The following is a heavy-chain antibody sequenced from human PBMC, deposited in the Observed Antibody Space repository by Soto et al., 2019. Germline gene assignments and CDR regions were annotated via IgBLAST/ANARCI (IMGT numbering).Heavy chain of an antibody. CDR1: GGTFSSYA. V-gene: IGHV1-69*01. Sequence: QVQLVQSGAEVKKPGSSVKVSCKASGGTFSSYAISWVRQAPGQGLEWMGGIIPIFGTANYAQKFEGRVTIPADESTSTACMELSSLRSEDTAVYYCARRHCSGGSCPEDYYYGMDVWGQGTTVTVSS. CDR3: ARRHCSGGSCPEDYYYGMDV. D-gene: IGHD2-15*01. J-gene: IGHJ6*02. CDR2: IIPIFGTA.